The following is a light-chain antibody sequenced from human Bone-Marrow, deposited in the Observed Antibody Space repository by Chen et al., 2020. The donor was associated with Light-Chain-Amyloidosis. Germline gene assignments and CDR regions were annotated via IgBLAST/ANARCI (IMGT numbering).Light chain of an antibody. CDR2: EVT. CDR1: SSDVGDDNH. Sequence: QSALTQPASVSGSRGPSISISRAGTSSDVGDDNHFSWYQQHPDKAPNNMNYEVTNRPSWVPDRFSGSKSDNTASLTISGLQTEDEADYFCSSYTITNTLVFGSGTRVTVL. J-gene: IGLJ1*01. V-gene: IGLV2-14*01. CDR3: SSYTITNTLV.